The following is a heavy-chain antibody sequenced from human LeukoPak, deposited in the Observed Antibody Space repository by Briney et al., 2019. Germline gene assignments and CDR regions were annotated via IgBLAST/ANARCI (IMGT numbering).Heavy chain of an antibody. V-gene: IGHV3-21*01. CDR3: ARDRTGGEDYYFDY. D-gene: IGHD2-8*02. Sequence: GGSLRLSCAASGFTFRSYTLTWVRHAPGKALERVSSKSSSGVDIFYADSLQGRFTISRDNAKNSRFLQMNSLRAEDTAVYYCARDRTGGEDYYFDYWGQGTLVTVSS. J-gene: IGHJ4*02. CDR1: GFTFRSYT. CDR2: KSSSGVDI.